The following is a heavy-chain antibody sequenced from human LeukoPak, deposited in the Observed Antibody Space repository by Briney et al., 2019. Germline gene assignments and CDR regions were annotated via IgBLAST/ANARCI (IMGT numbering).Heavy chain of an antibody. CDR1: GFTFSSYA. D-gene: IGHD5/OR15-5a*01. CDR3: AKDLSKGPPGYYMDV. Sequence: EGSLGLSCAASGFTFSSYAMSWVRQAPGKGLEWVSAISGSGGSTYYADSVKGRFTISRDNSKNTLYLQMNSLRAEDTAVYYCAKDLSKGPPGYYMDVWGKGTTVAVSS. V-gene: IGHV3-23*01. CDR2: ISGSGGST. J-gene: IGHJ6*03.